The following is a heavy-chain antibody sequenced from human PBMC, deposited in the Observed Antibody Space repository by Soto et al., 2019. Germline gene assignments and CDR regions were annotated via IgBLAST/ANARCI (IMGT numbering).Heavy chain of an antibody. V-gene: IGHV4-34*01. D-gene: IGHD6-13*01. CDR2: IHHSGST. J-gene: IGHJ6*02. CDR1: GESLNGYY. CDR3: ARGKRGSSWYRGEEKYYYYGMDV. Sequence: KTSETLSLTCTAYGESLNGYYWSWIRQPPGKGLEWIGEIHHSGSTNYNPSLKSRVTFSIDTSKRQFSLKVRSVTAADTAVYYCARGKRGSSWYRGEEKYYYYGMDVWGQGTPVTVSS.